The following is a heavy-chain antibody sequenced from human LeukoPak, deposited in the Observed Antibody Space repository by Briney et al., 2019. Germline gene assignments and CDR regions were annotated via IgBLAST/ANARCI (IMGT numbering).Heavy chain of an antibody. Sequence: PGGSLRLSCAASGFSFSSYSMTWVRHSPGRGLECVSYISSSGISIYYLDSVKGRFTISRDDAKNTLYLRMNNLRVDDTAIYFCVRDRVAPIGGALNNWFDLWGQGTLVTVSS. J-gene: IGHJ5*02. V-gene: IGHV3-48*04. CDR1: GFSFSSYS. D-gene: IGHD5-12*01. CDR3: VRDRVAPIGGALNNWFDL. CDR2: ISSSGISI.